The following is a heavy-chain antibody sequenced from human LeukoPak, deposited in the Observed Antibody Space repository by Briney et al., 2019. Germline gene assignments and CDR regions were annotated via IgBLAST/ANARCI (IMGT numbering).Heavy chain of an antibody. D-gene: IGHD3-22*01. CDR3: ARGSNYYDSSGYYIPDFDY. CDR2: IYYSGST. V-gene: IGHV4-30-4*08. J-gene: IGHJ4*02. CDR1: GGSISSGDYY. Sequence: SQTLSLTCTISGGSISSGDYYWSWIRHPPGKGLEWSGYIYYSGSTYYNPSLKSRVTISVDTSKNQFSLKLSSVTAADTAVYYCARGSNYYDSSGYYIPDFDYWGQGTLVTVSS.